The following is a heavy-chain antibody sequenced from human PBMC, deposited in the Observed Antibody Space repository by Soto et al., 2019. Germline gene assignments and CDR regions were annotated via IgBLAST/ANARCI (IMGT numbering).Heavy chain of an antibody. D-gene: IGHD3-10*01. V-gene: IGHV1-3*01. CDR1: GYTFTSYA. CDR2: INAGNGNT. J-gene: IGHJ4*02. Sequence: QVQLVQSGAEVKKPGASVKVSCKASGYTFTSYAMHWVRQAPGQRLEWMGWINAGNGNTKYSQKFQGRATITRDTSACTAYRELSSLGSEDTAVYSCARDMGFGLSDYWGQVTLVTVSS. CDR3: ARDMGFGLSDY.